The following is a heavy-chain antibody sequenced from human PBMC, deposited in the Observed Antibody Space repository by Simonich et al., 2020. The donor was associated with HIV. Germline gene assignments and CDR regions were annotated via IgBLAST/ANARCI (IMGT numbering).Heavy chain of an antibody. CDR3: AKVARYFDWYSTAFDY. CDR1: GGSFMKYH. D-gene: IGHD3-9*01. CDR2: VKQRAST. J-gene: IGHJ4*02. V-gene: IGHV4-34*01. Sequence: QVQLQQWGAGLLKPSETLSLTCAVHGGSFMKYHWSRIRQPHGEGRERMGGVKQRASTKYNPSLKRQVTIALDTSKNKFSLKLTSVTAADTAVYYCAKVARYFDWYSTAFDYWGQGTLVTVSS.